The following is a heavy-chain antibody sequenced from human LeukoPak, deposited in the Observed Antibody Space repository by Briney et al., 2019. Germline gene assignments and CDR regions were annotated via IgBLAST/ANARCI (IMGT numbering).Heavy chain of an antibody. CDR3: AREQYQLLNYYYYYYMGV. J-gene: IGHJ6*03. Sequence: SQTLSLTCTVSGGSISSGDYYWSWIRQPPGKGLEWIGYIYYNGNTYYNPSLKSRVTISVDTSKNQFSLKLSSVTAADTAVYYCAREQYQLLNYYYYYYMGVWGKGTTVTVSS. CDR2: IYYNGNT. V-gene: IGHV4-30-4*01. D-gene: IGHD2-2*01. CDR1: GGSISSGDYY.